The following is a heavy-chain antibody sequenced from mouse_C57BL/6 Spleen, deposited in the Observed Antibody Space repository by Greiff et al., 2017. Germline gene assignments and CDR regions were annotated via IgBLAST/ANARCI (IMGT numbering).Heavy chain of an antibody. CDR2: ISYSGST. J-gene: IGHJ1*03. V-gene: IGHV3-8*01. Sequence: EVKLVESGPGLAKPSQTLSLTCSVTGYSITSDYWNWIRKFPGNKLEYMGYISYSGSTYYNPSLKSRTSITRDTSKNQYYLQWNSVTTEDTATDYCARSIYGNCWYFDVWGTGTTVTVSS. CDR1: GYSITSDY. CDR3: ARSIYGNCWYFDV. D-gene: IGHD2-1*01.